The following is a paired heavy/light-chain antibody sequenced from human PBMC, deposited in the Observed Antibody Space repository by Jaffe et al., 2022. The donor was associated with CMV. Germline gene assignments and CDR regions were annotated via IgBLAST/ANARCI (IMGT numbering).Heavy chain of an antibody. Sequence: QITLKESGPTLVKPTQTLTLTCTFSGFSLSTSGVGVGWIRQPPGKALEWLALIYWDDDKRYSPSLKSRLTITKDTSKNQVVLTMTNMDPVDTATYYCAHMKFRRYCSSTSCYGPFDYWGQGTLVTVSS. CDR1: GFSLSTSGVG. CDR3: AHMKFRRYCSSTSCYGPFDY. J-gene: IGHJ4*02. D-gene: IGHD2-2*01. V-gene: IGHV2-5*02. CDR2: IYWDDDK.
Light chain of an antibody. J-gene: IGKJ3*01. V-gene: IGKV1-33*01. CDR1: QDISNY. CDR2: DAS. CDR3: QQYDNLPPLFT. Sequence: DIQMTQSPSSLSASVGDRVTITCQASQDISNYLNWYQQKPGKAPKLLIYDASNLETGVPSRFSGSGSGTDFTFTISSLQPEDIATYYCQQYDNLPPLFTFGPGTKVDIK.